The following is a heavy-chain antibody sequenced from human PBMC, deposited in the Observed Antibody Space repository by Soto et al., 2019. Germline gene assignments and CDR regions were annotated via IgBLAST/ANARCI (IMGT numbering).Heavy chain of an antibody. V-gene: IGHV3-33*01. D-gene: IGHD5-12*01. Sequence: QVQLVESGGGVVQPGRSLRLSCAASGFTFSSYGMHWVRQAPGKGLEWVAVIWYDGSNKYYADSVEGRFTISRDNSKNTLYLQMNSLRAEDTAVYYCARVGDGYNCDYWGQGTLVTVSS. CDR1: GFTFSSYG. CDR3: ARVGDGYNCDY. J-gene: IGHJ4*02. CDR2: IWYDGSNK.